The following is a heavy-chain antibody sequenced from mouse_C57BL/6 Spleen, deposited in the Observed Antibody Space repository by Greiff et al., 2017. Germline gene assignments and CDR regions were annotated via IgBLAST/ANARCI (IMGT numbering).Heavy chain of an antibody. D-gene: IGHD2-3*01. J-gene: IGHJ2*01. CDR3: TRGGYYYFDY. V-gene: IGHV6-6*01. CDR2: IRNKDNNHAT. CDR1: GFTFSDAW. Sequence: EVQLVESGGGLVQPGGSMKLSCAASGFTFSDAWMDWVRQSPEQGLEWVAEIRNKDNNHATYYAESVKGRFTISRDDSKSSVYLQMNSLRADDTGIYYCTRGGYYYFDYWGQGTTLTVSS.